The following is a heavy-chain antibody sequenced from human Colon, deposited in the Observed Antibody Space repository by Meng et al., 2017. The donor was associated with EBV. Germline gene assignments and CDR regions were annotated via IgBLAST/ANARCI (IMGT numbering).Heavy chain of an antibody. CDR1: AGSCISGGYY. Sequence: QLHPQECGPGLVTPHKTLSLTGTVPAGSCISGGYYWTWIGHHPGKGLGWFGQIYYSGSTFYNPSLKRRVIISIDTSKNQFSLNLRSVTAADTAVYYCARVSSGWDYFDYWGQGTLVTVSS. J-gene: IGHJ4*02. CDR2: IYYSGST. CDR3: ARVSSGWDYFDY. D-gene: IGHD6-19*01. V-gene: IGHV4-31*02.